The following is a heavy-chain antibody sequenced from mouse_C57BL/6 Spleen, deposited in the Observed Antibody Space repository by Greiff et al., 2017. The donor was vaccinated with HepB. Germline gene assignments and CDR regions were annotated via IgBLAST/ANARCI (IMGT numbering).Heavy chain of an antibody. CDR3: ARPGYYGSYWYFDV. D-gene: IGHD1-1*01. CDR2: ISSGSSTI. CDR1: GFTFSDYG. J-gene: IGHJ1*03. Sequence: EVQVVESGGGLVKPGGSLKLSCAASGFTFSDYGMHWVRQAPEKGLEWVAYISSGSSTIYYADTVKGRFTISRDNAKNTLFLQMTSLRSEDTAMYYCARPGYYGSYWYFDVWGTGTTVTVSS. V-gene: IGHV5-17*01.